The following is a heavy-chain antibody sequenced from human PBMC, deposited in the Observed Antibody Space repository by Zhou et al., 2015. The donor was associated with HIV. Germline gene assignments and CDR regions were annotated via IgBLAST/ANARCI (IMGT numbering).Heavy chain of an antibody. CDR2: IIPIFGTA. V-gene: IGHV1-69*01. J-gene: IGHJ4*02. D-gene: IGHD3-3*01. CDR3: ARGGSDSSTIFTEGRSLTQFSHL. Sequence: QVQLVQSGAEVKKPGSSVKVSCKASGGTFSSYAISWVRQAPGQGLEWMGGIIPIFGTANYAQKFQGRVTITADESTSTAYMELSSLRSEDTAVYYCARGGSDSSTIFTEGRSLTQFSHLGAQGTRGHRLL. CDR1: GGTFSSYA.